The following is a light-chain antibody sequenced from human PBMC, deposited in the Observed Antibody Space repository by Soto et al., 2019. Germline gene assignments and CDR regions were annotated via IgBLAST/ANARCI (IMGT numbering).Light chain of an antibody. V-gene: IGLV2-8*01. CDR3: SSHAGSTAV. J-gene: IGLJ3*02. Sequence: QSALTQPPSASGSPGQSVTISCTGTSSDVGGYNFVSWYQQVPGKAPQLIIYDVTKRPSGVPDRFSGSKSGNTASLTVSGLLAEDEADYYCSSHAGSTAVFGGGTKLTVL. CDR1: SSDVGGYNF. CDR2: DVT.